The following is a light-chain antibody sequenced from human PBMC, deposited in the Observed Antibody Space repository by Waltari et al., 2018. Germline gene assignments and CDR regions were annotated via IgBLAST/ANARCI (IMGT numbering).Light chain of an antibody. Sequence: QSTLTQPASVSGSPGQSITISCTGTSSDVVTYNLVSWYQHHPGKAPKFMIYEVSKRSSWVSNRFSGSKACSTASLTISGLQAEDESDYFCCSYGGSSPLVFGTGTKVTVL. J-gene: IGLJ1*01. V-gene: IGLV2-23*02. CDR2: EVS. CDR1: SSDVVTYNL. CDR3: CSYGGSSPLV.